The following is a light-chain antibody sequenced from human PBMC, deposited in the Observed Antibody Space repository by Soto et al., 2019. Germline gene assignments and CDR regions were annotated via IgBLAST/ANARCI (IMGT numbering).Light chain of an antibody. J-gene: IGKJ2*01. V-gene: IGKV1-5*01. Sequence: DIQMTQSPSTLSASVGDRVTITCRASQSNSSWLAWYQQKPGKAPKLLIYDASSLESGVPSRFSGSGSGTEFTLTISSLQPDDFATYYCQQYNSQYTFGQGTKLEIK. CDR1: QSNSSW. CDR2: DAS. CDR3: QQYNSQYT.